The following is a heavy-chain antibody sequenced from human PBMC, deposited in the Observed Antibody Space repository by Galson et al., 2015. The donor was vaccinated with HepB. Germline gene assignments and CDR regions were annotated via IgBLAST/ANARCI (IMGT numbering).Heavy chain of an antibody. D-gene: IGHD6-19*01. J-gene: IGHJ4*02. V-gene: IGHV3-30-3*01. CDR1: RFIFSTYA. CDR2: ISYDGSDK. CDR3: ARDGSGVKEWLVWGFDY. Sequence: SLRLSCAASRFIFSTYAMHWVRQAPGKGLEWVAIISYDGSDKNYADSVRGRFTISRDNSRSTLYLQMNNLNVEDTAVYYCARDGSGVKEWLVWGFDYWGQGTLVTVSS.